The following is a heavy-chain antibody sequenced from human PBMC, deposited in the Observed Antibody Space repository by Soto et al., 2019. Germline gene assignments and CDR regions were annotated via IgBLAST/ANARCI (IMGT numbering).Heavy chain of an antibody. CDR2: ISYDGSNK. CDR3: AKAEYSSSSRSVDP. Sequence: GGALRLSCAASGFTFSSYGMHWVRQAPGKGLEWVAVISYDGSNKYYADSVKGRFTISRDNSKNTLYLQMNSLRAEDTAVYYCAKAEYSSSSRSVDPWGQGTLVTVSS. V-gene: IGHV3-30*18. D-gene: IGHD6-6*01. CDR1: GFTFSSYG. J-gene: IGHJ5*02.